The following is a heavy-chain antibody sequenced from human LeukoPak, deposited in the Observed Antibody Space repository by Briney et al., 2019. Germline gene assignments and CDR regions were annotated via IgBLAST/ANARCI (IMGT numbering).Heavy chain of an antibody. CDR3: ASQGYCSSTSCYTNYYYYMDV. CDR1: GGSISSGSYY. D-gene: IGHD2-2*02. Sequence: SETLSLTCTVSGGSISSGSYYWSWIRQPAGKGLEWIGRLYTSGSTNYNPSLKSRVTISVDTSKNQFSLKLSSVTAADTAVYYCASQGYCSSTSCYTNYYYYMDVWGKGTTVTVSS. J-gene: IGHJ6*03. V-gene: IGHV4-61*02. CDR2: LYTSGST.